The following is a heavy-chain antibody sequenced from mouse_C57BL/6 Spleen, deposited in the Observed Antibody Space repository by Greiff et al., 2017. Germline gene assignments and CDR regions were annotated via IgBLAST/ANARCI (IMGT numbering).Heavy chain of an antibody. J-gene: IGHJ1*03. CDR2: IYPGSGST. D-gene: IGHD1-1*01. Sequence: VQLQQPGAELVKPGASVKMSCKASGYTFTSYWITWVKQRPGPGLEWIGDIYPGSGSTNYNEKFKSKATLTVDTSSSTAYMQLSSLTSADSAVYYCARSTVVAKAWYFDVWGTGTTVTVSS. V-gene: IGHV1-55*01. CDR3: ARSTVVAKAWYFDV. CDR1: GYTFTSYW.